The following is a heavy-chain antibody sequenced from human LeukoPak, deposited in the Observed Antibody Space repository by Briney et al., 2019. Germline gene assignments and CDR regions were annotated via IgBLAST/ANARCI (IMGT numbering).Heavy chain of an antibody. Sequence: PSETLSLTCTVSGGSVSSGSYYWSWIRQPPGKGLEWIGYIYYSGSTNYNPSLKSRVTISVDTSKNQFSPKLSSVTAADTAVYYCARSYDFWSGSPGGYFDYWGQGTLVTVSS. V-gene: IGHV4-61*01. CDR3: ARSYDFWSGSPGGYFDY. CDR1: GGSVSSGSYY. J-gene: IGHJ4*02. CDR2: IYYSGST. D-gene: IGHD3-3*01.